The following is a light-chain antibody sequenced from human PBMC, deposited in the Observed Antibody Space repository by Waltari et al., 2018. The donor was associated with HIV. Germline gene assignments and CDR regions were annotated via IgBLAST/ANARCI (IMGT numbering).Light chain of an antibody. J-gene: IGKJ4*01. Sequence: EIVLTQSPGTLSLSPGERATLSCRASQSVTNSDLAWYQQKPGQAARLLIYGSSSRATGIPDRFSGSGSGTDFTLTISRLEPEDFAMYYCQQYGGSPFTFGGGTKVEIK. V-gene: IGKV3-20*01. CDR3: QQYGGSPFT. CDR1: QSVTNSD. CDR2: GSS.